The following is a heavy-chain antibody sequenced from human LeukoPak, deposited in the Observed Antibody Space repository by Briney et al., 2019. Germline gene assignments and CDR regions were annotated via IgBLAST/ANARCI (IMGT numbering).Heavy chain of an antibody. CDR2: IYSGGST. V-gene: IGHV3-66*01. CDR1: GFTVNSNY. D-gene: IGHD3-22*01. J-gene: IGHJ2*01. Sequence: GGSLRLSCAASGFTVNSNYMSWVRQAPGKGLEWVSVIYSGGSTYYADSVKGRFTISRDNSKNTLYLQMNSLRAEDTAVYYCASGSDSSGYFSYWYFDLWGRGTLVTVSS. CDR3: ASGSDSSGYFSYWYFDL.